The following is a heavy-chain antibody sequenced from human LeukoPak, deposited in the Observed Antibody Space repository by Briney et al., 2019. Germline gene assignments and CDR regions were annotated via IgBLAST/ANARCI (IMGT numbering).Heavy chain of an antibody. CDR3: AKGDGSVTYYIGGY. J-gene: IGHJ4*02. V-gene: IGHV3-23*01. CDR2: TSDSGGNT. D-gene: IGHD3-10*01. Sequence: GGSLRLSCAASGFTFSDYAMSWVRQAPGKGLEWASSTSDSGGNTYYADSVKGRFTISRDNSRNTLYLQMNSLRAEDTAVYYCAKGDGSVTYYIGGYWGQGTLVTVSS. CDR1: GFTFSDYA.